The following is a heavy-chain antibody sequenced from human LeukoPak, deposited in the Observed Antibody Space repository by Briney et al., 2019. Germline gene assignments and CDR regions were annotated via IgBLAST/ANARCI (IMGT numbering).Heavy chain of an antibody. CDR3: ARDRNAVVPAAIKY. Sequence: GGSLRLSCAASGFTFSSYSMNWVRQAPGKGLDWVSYISSSSSTIYYADSVKGRFTISRDNAKNSLYLQMNSLRAEDTAVYYCARDRNAVVPAAIKYWGQGTLVTVSS. CDR1: GFTFSSYS. D-gene: IGHD2-2*01. J-gene: IGHJ4*02. CDR2: ISSSSSTI. V-gene: IGHV3-48*01.